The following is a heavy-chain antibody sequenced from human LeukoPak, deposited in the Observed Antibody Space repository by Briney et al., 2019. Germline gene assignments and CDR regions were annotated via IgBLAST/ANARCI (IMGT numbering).Heavy chain of an antibody. D-gene: IGHD3-10*01. CDR2: SGSGGST. Sequence: PGGSLRLSCAASGFTFSSYAMSWVRQAPGKGLEWVSASGSGGSTYYADSVKGRFTISRDNSKNTLYLQMNSLRAEDTAVYYCARDAYGSGKGYFDYWGQGTLVTVSS. CDR1: GFTFSSYA. V-gene: IGHV3-23*01. CDR3: ARDAYGSGKGYFDY. J-gene: IGHJ4*02.